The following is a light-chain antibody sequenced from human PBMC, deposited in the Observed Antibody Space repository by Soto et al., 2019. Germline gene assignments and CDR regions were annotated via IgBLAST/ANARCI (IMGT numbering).Light chain of an antibody. CDR2: GDT. CDR1: SSNSGAGHD. V-gene: IGLV1-40*01. CDR3: QSYDSSLSAVV. J-gene: IGLJ2*01. Sequence: QSVLTQPPSMSGAPGQRVTISCTGSSSNSGAGHDVHWYQQLPGTAPKHLIYGDTNRPSGVPDRFSGSKSGTSASLAITGLQAEDEADYYCQSYDSSLSAVVFGGGTKLTVL.